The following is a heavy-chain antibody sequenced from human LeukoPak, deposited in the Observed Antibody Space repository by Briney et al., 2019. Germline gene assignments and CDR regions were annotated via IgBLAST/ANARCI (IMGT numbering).Heavy chain of an antibody. CDR2: IYSGGST. V-gene: IGHV3-66*02. CDR3: ARVMRELMEGYDI. Sequence: PGGSLRLSCAASGFTVSSNYMSWVRQAPGKGLEWVSIIYSGGSTSYTDSVKGRFTISRDNSKNTLYLHVNSLRAEDTVVYYCARVMRELMEGYDIWGQGTMVTISS. D-gene: IGHD1-1*01. J-gene: IGHJ3*02. CDR1: GFTVSSNY.